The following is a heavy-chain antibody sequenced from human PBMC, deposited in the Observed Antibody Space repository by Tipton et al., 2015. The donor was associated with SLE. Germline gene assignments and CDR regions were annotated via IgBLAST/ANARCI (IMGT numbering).Heavy chain of an antibody. CDR3: ARVRSIAARPLDD. Sequence: GSLRLSYAASGFTFSNYHMTWVRQAPGTGLEWVSSIPSSGYTYYADSVQGRFTIARDNAKNSLFLQMNSLSPEHTAVYFCARVRSIAARPLDDWGQGTLVTVSS. V-gene: IGHV3-69-1*01. D-gene: IGHD6-6*01. CDR2: IPSSGYT. J-gene: IGHJ4*02. CDR1: GFTFSNYH.